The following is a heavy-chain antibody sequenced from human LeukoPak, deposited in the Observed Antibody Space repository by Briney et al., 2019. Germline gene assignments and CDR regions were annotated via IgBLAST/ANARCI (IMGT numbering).Heavy chain of an antibody. CDR1: GGSFNSGTHY. CDR2: IYTSGTT. Sequence: SETLSLTCTVSGGSFNSGTHYWSWIRQPAGKGLEWIGRIYTSGTTNYNPSLKSRVTISVDTSKNQFSLKLSSVTAADTAVYYCARGLYYYDSSGYAVIAFDIWGQGTMVTVSS. J-gene: IGHJ3*02. D-gene: IGHD3-22*01. V-gene: IGHV4-61*02. CDR3: ARGLYYYDSSGYAVIAFDI.